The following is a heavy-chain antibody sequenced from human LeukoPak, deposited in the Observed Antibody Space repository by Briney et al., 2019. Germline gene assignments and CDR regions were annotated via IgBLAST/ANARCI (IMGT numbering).Heavy chain of an antibody. CDR1: GFTVSSNY. J-gene: IGHJ4*02. CDR2: IYSGGST. Sequence: GGSLRLSCAASGFTVSSNYMSWVRQALGKGLEWVSVIYSGGSTYYADSVKGRFTISRDNSKNTLYLQMNSLRAEDTAVYYCARDLDTAMDDYWGQGTLVTVSS. V-gene: IGHV3-53*01. D-gene: IGHD5-18*01. CDR3: ARDLDTAMDDY.